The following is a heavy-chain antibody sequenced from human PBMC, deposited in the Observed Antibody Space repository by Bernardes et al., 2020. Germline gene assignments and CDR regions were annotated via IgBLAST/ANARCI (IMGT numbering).Heavy chain of an antibody. V-gene: IGHV4-34*01. J-gene: IGHJ6*04. Sequence: SETLSLTCAVYGGSFSGYYWSWIRQPPGKGLEWIGEINHSGSTNYNPSLKSRVTISVDTSKNQFSLKLSSVTAADTAVYYCARGLKVGRGVTTTEYYYYYGMDVWGKGTTVTVSS. CDR2: INHSGST. CDR1: GGSFSGYY. D-gene: IGHD4-17*01. CDR3: ARGLKVGRGVTTTEYYYYYGMDV.